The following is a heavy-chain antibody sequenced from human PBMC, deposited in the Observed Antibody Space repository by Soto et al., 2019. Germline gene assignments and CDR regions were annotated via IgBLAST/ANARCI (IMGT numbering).Heavy chain of an antibody. CDR2: IYYTGNT. V-gene: IGHV4-31*03. Sequence: QVQLQESGPGLVKPSQTLSLTCTVSGGSISSGGFYWSWIRQLPGKGLERIGYIYYTGNTDYNPSLKSRVSMSVDTSKNQFSLRLRSVTDADTAVYYCAREVVVAAKGGFDYWGQGTLVTVSS. J-gene: IGHJ4*02. CDR1: GGSISSGGFY. D-gene: IGHD2-15*01. CDR3: AREVVVAAKGGFDY.